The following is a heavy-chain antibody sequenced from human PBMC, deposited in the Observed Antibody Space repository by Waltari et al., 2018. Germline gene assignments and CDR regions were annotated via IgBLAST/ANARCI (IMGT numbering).Heavy chain of an antibody. V-gene: IGHV4-39*07. J-gene: IGHJ4*02. CDR2: VDFRGSA. D-gene: IGHD3-10*01. Sequence: QLQESGPRLVKPSETLSLTCSVSSVSITGQPYFCGLIRQPPGKGLEWLGSVDFRGSAYYSPALTSRVTMSVDKSKKQVSLMLTSLTAADTAVYFCAREAGIVQGAGYFDSWGQGTLVTVSS. CDR3: AREAGIVQGAGYFDS. CDR1: SVSITGQPYF.